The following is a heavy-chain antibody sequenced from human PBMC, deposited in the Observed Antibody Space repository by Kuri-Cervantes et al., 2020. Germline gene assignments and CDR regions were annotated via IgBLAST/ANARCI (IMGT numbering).Heavy chain of an antibody. J-gene: IGHJ3*02. CDR3: ARGIAVATDAFDI. Sequence: GESLKISCAASGFTFNKYVVSWVRQAPGKGLEWVSVISAGGSGTYYADSVKGRFTISRDNSENTLYLQMNRLRAGDTAVYYCARGIAVATDAFDIWGQGTMVTVSS. CDR1: GFTFNKYV. V-gene: IGHV3-23*01. CDR2: ISAGGSGT. D-gene: IGHD6-19*01.